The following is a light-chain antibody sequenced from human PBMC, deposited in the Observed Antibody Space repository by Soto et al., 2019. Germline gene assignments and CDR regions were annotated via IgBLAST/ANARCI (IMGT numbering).Light chain of an antibody. Sequence: EVVLTQSPGTLSLSPGERATLSCRASQSISSTFLAWYQQKPGQAPRLLIYGASSRATGIPDRFSGSGSGTDFTLTISRLEPEDLAVFYCHHYGSPPFTFGGGTKVEIK. CDR1: QSISSTF. J-gene: IGKJ4*01. CDR2: GAS. V-gene: IGKV3-20*01. CDR3: HHYGSPPFT.